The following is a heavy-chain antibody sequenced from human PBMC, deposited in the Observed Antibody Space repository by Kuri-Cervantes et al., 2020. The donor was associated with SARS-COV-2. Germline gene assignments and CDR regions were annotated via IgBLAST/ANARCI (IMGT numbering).Heavy chain of an antibody. CDR1: GGSISSSSYY. J-gene: IGHJ5*02. CDR2: IYYSGST. D-gene: IGHD3-3*01. V-gene: IGHV4-39*02. Sequence: SETLSLTCTVSGGSISSSSYYWGWIRQPPGKGLEWIGSIYYSGSTYYNPSLKSRVTISVDTSKNQFSLKLSSVTAADTAVYYCARDRAIFGVVIIPAGWFDPWGQGTLVTVSS. CDR3: ARDRAIFGVVIIPAGWFDP.